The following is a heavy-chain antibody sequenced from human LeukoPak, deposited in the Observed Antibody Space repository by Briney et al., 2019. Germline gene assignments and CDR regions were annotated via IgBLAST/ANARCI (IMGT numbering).Heavy chain of an antibody. D-gene: IGHD3-10*01. V-gene: IGHV3-11*01. CDR2: IAPTGSTI. J-gene: IGHJ4*02. Sequence: GGSLRLSCAASGFSFSDYYMSWIRQAPGKGLEWVSYIAPTGSTIYYADSVKGRFTISRDNTKLSLYLQMSSLRVEDTAVYYCARTFGSGSSYWGQGTLVTVSS. CDR3: ARTFGSGSSY. CDR1: GFSFSDYY.